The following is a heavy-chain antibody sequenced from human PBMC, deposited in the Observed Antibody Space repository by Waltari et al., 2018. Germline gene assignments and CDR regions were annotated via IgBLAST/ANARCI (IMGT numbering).Heavy chain of an antibody. CDR3: ARTFNYYFNMDV. J-gene: IGHJ6*03. V-gene: IGHV3-48*04. CDR1: GLHLSTYH. Sequence: EVQLVESGGDLVQRGGSLTLSCAASGLHLSTYHMNWVRQAPGKVRECVSYISDSGTTISYADSVKGRFTVSRDNAKNSLYLQMNSLRAEDTAVYYCARTFNYYFNMDVWGKGTTVTVSS. CDR2: ISDSGTTI.